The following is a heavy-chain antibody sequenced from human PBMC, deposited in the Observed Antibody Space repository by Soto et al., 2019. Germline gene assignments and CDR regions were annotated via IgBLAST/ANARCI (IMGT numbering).Heavy chain of an antibody. Sequence: SETLSLTCTVSGGSISSGGYYWSWIRQHPGKGLEWIGYIYYSGSTYYNPSLKSRVTISVDTSKNQFSLKLSSVTAADTAVYYCARDRQGVRYFDGSAGTETRAHAFDIWGQGTTVTVSS. D-gene: IGHD3-9*01. CDR1: GGSISSGGYY. J-gene: IGHJ3*02. CDR2: IYYSGST. CDR3: ARDRQGVRYFDGSAGTETRAHAFDI. V-gene: IGHV4-31*03.